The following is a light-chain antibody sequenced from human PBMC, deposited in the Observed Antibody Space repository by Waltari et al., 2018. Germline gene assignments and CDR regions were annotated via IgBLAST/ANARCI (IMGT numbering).Light chain of an antibody. CDR3: QQYGSSPLT. CDR1: QSVSSSY. CDR2: GAA. J-gene: IGKJ4*01. Sequence: ELVLTQSPGTLSLSLGIRATLSCRASQSVSSSYLAWYQQKPGQAPRLLIYGAASRATGIPDRFSGSGSGTDFTLTISRLEPEDFAVYYCQQYGSSPLTFGGGTKVEIK. V-gene: IGKV3-20*01.